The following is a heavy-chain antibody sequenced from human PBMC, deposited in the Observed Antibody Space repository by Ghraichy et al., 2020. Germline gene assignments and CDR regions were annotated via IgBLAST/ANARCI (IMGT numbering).Heavy chain of an antibody. CDR3: ARMRRITMIVVVITRHDAFDI. CDR1: GGSFSGYY. Sequence: SETLSLTCAVYGGSFSGYYWSWIRQPPGKGLEWIGEINHSGSNNYNPSLKSRVTISVDTSKNQFSLKLSSVTAADTAVYYCARMRRITMIVVVITRHDAFDIWGQGTMVTVSS. D-gene: IGHD3-22*01. J-gene: IGHJ3*02. CDR2: INHSGSN. V-gene: IGHV4-34*01.